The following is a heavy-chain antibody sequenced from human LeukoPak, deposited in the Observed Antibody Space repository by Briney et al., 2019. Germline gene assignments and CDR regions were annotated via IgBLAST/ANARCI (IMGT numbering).Heavy chain of an antibody. V-gene: IGHV1-2*02. CDR1: GYTFTGYY. CDR3: AREVGYQYYDFWSGPRLDY. J-gene: IGHJ4*02. D-gene: IGHD3-3*01. CDR2: INPNSGGT. Sequence: ASVKVSCKASGYTFTGYYMHWVRQAPGRGLEWMGWINPNSGGTNYAQKFQGRVTMTRDTSISTAYMELSRLRSDDTAVYYCAREVGYQYYDFWSGPRLDYWGQGTLVTVSS.